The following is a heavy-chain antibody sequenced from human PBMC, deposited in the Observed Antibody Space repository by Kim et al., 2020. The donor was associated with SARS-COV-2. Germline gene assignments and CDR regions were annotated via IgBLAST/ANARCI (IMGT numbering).Heavy chain of an antibody. D-gene: IGHD3-3*01. V-gene: IGHV4-34*01. CDR1: GGSFSGYY. J-gene: IGHJ4*01. CDR2: INHSGST. Sequence: SETLSLTCAVYGGSFSGYYWSWIRQPPGKGLEWIGEINHSGSTNYNPSLKSRVTISVDTSKNQFSLKLSSVTAADTAVYYCARGRGYDFWSGYYPSRYY. CDR3: ARGRGYDFWSGYYPSRYY.